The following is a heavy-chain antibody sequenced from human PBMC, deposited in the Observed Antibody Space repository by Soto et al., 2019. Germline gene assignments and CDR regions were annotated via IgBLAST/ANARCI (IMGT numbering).Heavy chain of an antibody. Sequence: QVQLQESGPGLVKPSGTLSLTCAVSGGSISSSNWWSWVRQPPGKGLEWIGEIYHSGSTNYNPSRKSGATITVDKPKNQFSQKLSSVTAADTAVYYCARDGDYSLDPWGQGTLVTVSS. CDR3: ARDGDYSLDP. CDR2: IYHSGST. J-gene: IGHJ5*02. CDR1: GGSISSSNW. D-gene: IGHD4-4*01. V-gene: IGHV4-4*02.